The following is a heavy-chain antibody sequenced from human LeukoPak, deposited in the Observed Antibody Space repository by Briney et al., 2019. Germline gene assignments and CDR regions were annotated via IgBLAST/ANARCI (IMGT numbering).Heavy chain of an antibody. D-gene: IGHD3-22*01. CDR3: ARGYYYDSRTYYFDY. CDR2: IYYSGST. CDR1: GGSISSYY. J-gene: IGHJ4*02. Sequence: SETPSLTCTVSGGSISSYYWRWIRQPPGKGLEWIGYIYYSGSTNYNPSLKSRVTISVDTSKNQFSLKLSSVTAADTAVYYCARGYYYDSRTYYFDYWGQGTLVTVSS. V-gene: IGHV4-59*01.